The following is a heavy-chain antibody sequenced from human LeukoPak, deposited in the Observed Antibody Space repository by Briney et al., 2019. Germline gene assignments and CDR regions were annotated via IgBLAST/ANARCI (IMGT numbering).Heavy chain of an antibody. CDR2: INPNSGGT. CDR3: ASEVDGSGSYYRGHNWFDP. J-gene: IGHJ5*02. CDR1: GYTFTGYY. V-gene: IGHV1-2*02. Sequence: GASVKVSCKASGYTFTGYYMHWVRQAPGQGLEWMGWINPNSGGTNYAQKFQGRVTMTRDTSISTAYMELSRLRSDDTAVYYCASEVDGSGSYYRGHNWFDPWGQGTLVTVSS. D-gene: IGHD3-10*01.